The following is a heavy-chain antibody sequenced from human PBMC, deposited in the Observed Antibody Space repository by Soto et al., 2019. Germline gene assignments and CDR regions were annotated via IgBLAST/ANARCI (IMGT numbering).Heavy chain of an antibody. V-gene: IGHV3-21*01. CDR1: GFTFSGYS. D-gene: IGHD3-10*01. Sequence: EVQLVESGGGLVKPGGSLRLSCAASGFTFSGYSMNWVRQAPGKGLEWVASICSSSSCIYYADSVKGRFTISRDNAKNSLYPQMNSLRAEDTAVYYCARYGSGSYTSYGMDVWGQGTTVTVSS. J-gene: IGHJ6*02. CDR2: ICSSSSCI. CDR3: ARYGSGSYTSYGMDV.